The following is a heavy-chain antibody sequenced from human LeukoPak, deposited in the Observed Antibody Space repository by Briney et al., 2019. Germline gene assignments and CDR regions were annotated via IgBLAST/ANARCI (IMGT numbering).Heavy chain of an antibody. V-gene: IGHV3-9*01. CDR1: GFTFDDYA. D-gene: IGHD1-26*01. CDR2: ITWNTDTI. Sequence: PGGSLRLSCAASGFTFDDYAMHWVRQGPGKGLEWISGITWNTDTIGYADSVMGRFTISRDNAKNSLYLQMNSLRAEDTALYYCAEDISAGATPYYFDSWGQGTLVTVSS. J-gene: IGHJ4*02. CDR3: AEDISAGATPYYFDS.